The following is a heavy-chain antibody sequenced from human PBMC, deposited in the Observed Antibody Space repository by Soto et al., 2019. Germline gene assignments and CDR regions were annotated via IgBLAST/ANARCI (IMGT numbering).Heavy chain of an antibody. D-gene: IGHD1-1*01. CDR2: ISAYNGNT. J-gene: IGHJ5*02. CDR3: ARLFGARQLGNWFGP. Sequence: QVQLVQSGAEVKKPGASVKVSCKASGYTFTSYGISWVRQAPGQGLEWMGWISAYNGNTNYAQKLQGRVTMTTDTSTSTAYMELRSLGYDDTSVYYCARLFGARQLGNWFGPWGQGTLVTVSS. V-gene: IGHV1-18*01. CDR1: GYTFTSYG.